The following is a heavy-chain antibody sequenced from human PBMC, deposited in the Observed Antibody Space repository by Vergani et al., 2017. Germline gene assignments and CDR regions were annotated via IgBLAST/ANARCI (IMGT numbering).Heavy chain of an antibody. Sequence: EVQLLESGGSLVQPGGSLRLSCAASGFTFSSFAMSWVRQAPGKGLEWVSAISGGGGITYYADSVKGRFTISRDNSKNTLYLQMNSLRAEDTAVSYCAKGGPGSALDYWGQGTLVTVSS. CDR1: GFTFSSFA. CDR2: ISGGGGIT. D-gene: IGHD1-26*01. CDR3: AKGGPGSALDY. J-gene: IGHJ4*02. V-gene: IGHV3-23*01.